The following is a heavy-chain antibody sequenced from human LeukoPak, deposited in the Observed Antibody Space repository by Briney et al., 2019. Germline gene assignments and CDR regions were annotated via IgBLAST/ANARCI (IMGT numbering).Heavy chain of an antibody. CDR2: IYYSGST. CDR3: ATHSPPYYYDSSGYYPQFDY. Sequence: PSETLSLTCTVSGGSISSYYWSWIRQPPGKGLEWIGYIYYSGSTNYNPSLKNRVTISVDTSKNQFALKLSSVTAADTAVYYCATHSPPYYYDSSGYYPQFDYWGQGTLVTVSS. J-gene: IGHJ4*02. V-gene: IGHV4-59*08. CDR1: GGSISSYY. D-gene: IGHD3-22*01.